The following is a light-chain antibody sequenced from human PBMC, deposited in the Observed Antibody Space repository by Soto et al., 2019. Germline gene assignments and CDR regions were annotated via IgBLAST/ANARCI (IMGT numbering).Light chain of an antibody. CDR2: AAS. J-gene: IGKJ1*01. CDR1: QDISND. CDR3: LQDYNYPWT. Sequence: AIQMTQSPSSLSASVGDRVTITCRASQDISNDLGWYQVKPGQAPKLLIYAASNLQSGVPSRFSGSGSGTDFTLTIRSLQPEDFATYYCLQDYNYPWTFGQGTKVEI. V-gene: IGKV1-6*01.